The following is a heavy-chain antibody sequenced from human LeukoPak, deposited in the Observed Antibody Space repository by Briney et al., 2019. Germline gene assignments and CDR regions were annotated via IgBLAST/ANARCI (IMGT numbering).Heavy chain of an antibody. CDR1: GFTFGSSP. CDR3: AKDDFGTLDY. CDR2: TSHDGSTK. D-gene: IGHD1-1*01. V-gene: IGHV3-30-3*01. J-gene: IGHJ4*02. Sequence: GRSLRLSCAASGFTFGSSPMHWVRQAPGKGLEWVAVTSHDGSTKYYADSVKGRFTISRDNSKNTLYLQMNSLRVEGTAVYYCAKDDFGTLDYWGQGTLVTVSS.